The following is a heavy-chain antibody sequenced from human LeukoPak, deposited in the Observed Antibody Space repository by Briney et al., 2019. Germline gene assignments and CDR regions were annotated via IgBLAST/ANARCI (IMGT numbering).Heavy chain of an antibody. Sequence: GGSLRLSCAASGFTFSSYGMHWVRQAPGKGLEWVAVISYDGSNKYYADSVKGRFTISRDNSKNTLYLQMNSLRAEDTAVYYCARLSSTSCCNWFDPWGQGTLVTVPS. CDR2: ISYDGSNK. CDR3: ARLSSTSCCNWFDP. D-gene: IGHD2-2*01. J-gene: IGHJ5*02. CDR1: GFTFSSYG. V-gene: IGHV3-30*03.